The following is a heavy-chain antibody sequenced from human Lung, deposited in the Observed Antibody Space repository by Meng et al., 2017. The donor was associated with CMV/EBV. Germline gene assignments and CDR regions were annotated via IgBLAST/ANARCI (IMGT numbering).Heavy chain of an antibody. V-gene: IGHV1-69*04. D-gene: IGHD4-11*01. J-gene: IGHJ3*02. CDR3: ASTETTVIVDAFDI. CDR1: GGNISSCD. Sequence: VPETCKLSGGNISSCDSSWVRQAPGQGLEWMGGIIPILGIANYAQKYQGRVTITADKSTSTAYMGLSSLRSEDTAVYYCASTETTVIVDAFDIWCQGTMVTVSS. CDR2: IIPILGIA.